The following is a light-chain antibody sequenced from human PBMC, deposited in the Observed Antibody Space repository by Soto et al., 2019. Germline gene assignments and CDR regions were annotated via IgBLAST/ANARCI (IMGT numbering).Light chain of an antibody. CDR3: KQYGRSPGT. CDR1: QSVSSSY. J-gene: IGKJ1*01. CDR2: GAS. V-gene: IGKV3-20*01. Sequence: EIVLTQSPGTLSLSPGERATLSCRASQSVSSSYLAWYQQKPGLVPRLLIYGASSRATGIPDRFSGSGSGTDFTLTISRLEPEDFAVYYCKQYGRSPGTFGQGNKVEIK.